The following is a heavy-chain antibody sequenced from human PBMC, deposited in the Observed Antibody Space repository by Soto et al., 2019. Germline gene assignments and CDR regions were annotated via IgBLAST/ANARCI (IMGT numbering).Heavy chain of an antibody. CDR1: GFTFSSYD. J-gene: IGHJ5*02. CDR3: AKAGIAAAGYNWFDP. Sequence: GGSLRLSCAASGFTFSSYDMHWVRQATGKGLEWVSAIGTAGDTYYPGSVKGRFTISRENAKNTLYLQMNSLRAEDTAVYYCAKAGIAAAGYNWFDPWGQGTLVTVSS. CDR2: IGTAGDT. D-gene: IGHD6-13*01. V-gene: IGHV3-13*01.